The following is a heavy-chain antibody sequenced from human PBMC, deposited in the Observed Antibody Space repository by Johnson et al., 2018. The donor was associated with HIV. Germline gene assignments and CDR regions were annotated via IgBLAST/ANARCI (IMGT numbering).Heavy chain of an antibody. Sequence: VQLVESGGGVVRPGGSLRLSCAASGVTFEDYGMTWVRQAPGKGLEWGAGIKWSGGSTGYADSVKGRLTIARDDAKNPLYLQMNSLRTEDTALYYCARVWSGSYYSNAFDIWCQGTMVTVSS. V-gene: IGHV3-20*04. D-gene: IGHD1-26*01. J-gene: IGHJ3*02. CDR2: IKWSGGST. CDR3: ARVWSGSYYSNAFDI. CDR1: GVTFEDYG.